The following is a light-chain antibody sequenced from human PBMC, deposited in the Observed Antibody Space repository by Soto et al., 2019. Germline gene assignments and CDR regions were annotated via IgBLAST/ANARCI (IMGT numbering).Light chain of an antibody. CDR1: QSVSSSY. J-gene: IGKJ4*01. V-gene: IGKV3-20*01. Sequence: EIVLTQSPGTLSLSPGERATISCRASQSVSSSYLAWYQQQPGQAPRLLIYGASSRATGIPDRFSGSGSGTDFTLTISRLELEDFAVYYCHQYDSSPLTFGGGTKVEIK. CDR3: HQYDSSPLT. CDR2: GAS.